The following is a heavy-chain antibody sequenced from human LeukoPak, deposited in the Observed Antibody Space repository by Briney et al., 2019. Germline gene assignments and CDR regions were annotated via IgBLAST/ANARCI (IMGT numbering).Heavy chain of an antibody. CDR3: AREYCSGGRCYGEYYYDSQD. CDR1: GFTVSSNY. V-gene: IGHV3-53*01. Sequence: PGGSLRLSCAASGFTVSSNYMSWVRQAPGKGLEWVSVIYSGGSTYYADSVKGRFTISRDNSKNTLYLQMNSLRAEDTTVYYCAREYCSGGRCYGEYYYDSQDWGQGTLVTVSS. J-gene: IGHJ4*02. CDR2: IYSGGST. D-gene: IGHD2-15*01.